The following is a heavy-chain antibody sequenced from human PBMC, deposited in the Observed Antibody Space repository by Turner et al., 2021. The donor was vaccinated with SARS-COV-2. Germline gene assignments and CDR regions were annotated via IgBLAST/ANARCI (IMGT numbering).Heavy chain of an antibody. V-gene: IGHV3-30-3*01. D-gene: IGHD3-16*01. Sequence: VHLVESGGGLVQPGGSLRLSCAASGLTFSTYAMHWVRQAPGKGLEWVAVISYDGSNKYYADSVKGRFTFSRDNSKNTLYLQMNSLRAEDTAVYYCARALGGNYYYGMDVWGQGTTVTVSS. CDR2: ISYDGSNK. J-gene: IGHJ6*02. CDR1: GLTFSTYA. CDR3: ARALGGNYYYGMDV.